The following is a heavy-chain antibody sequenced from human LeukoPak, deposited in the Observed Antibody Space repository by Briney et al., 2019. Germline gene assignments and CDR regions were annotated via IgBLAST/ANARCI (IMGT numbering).Heavy chain of an antibody. CDR3: ARDPYYYDSSGVP. J-gene: IGHJ5*02. CDR1: GVTFSSYA. Sequence: ASVKISCKASGVTFSSYAFNWVRQVPGQGLEWIGVLIPRFGSAKYAQKCQGKVTITADESTSTAYMELSSRRSEDTAVYYCARDPYYYDSSGVPWGQGTLVTVSS. V-gene: IGHV1-69*01. CDR2: LIPRFGSA. D-gene: IGHD3-22*01.